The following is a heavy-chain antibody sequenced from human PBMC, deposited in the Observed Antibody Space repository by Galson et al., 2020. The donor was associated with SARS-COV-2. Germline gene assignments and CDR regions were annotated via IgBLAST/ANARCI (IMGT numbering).Heavy chain of an antibody. Sequence: SVKVSCKASGGTFSSYAISWVRQAPGQGLEWMGGIIPILGIANYAQKFQGRVTITADKSTSTAYMELSSLRSEDTAVYYCARGPSIAVAGPHPSYFDYWGQGTLVTVSS. V-gene: IGHV1-69*10. CDR2: IIPILGIA. CDR1: GGTFSSYA. D-gene: IGHD6-19*01. J-gene: IGHJ4*02. CDR3: ARGPSIAVAGPHPSYFDY.